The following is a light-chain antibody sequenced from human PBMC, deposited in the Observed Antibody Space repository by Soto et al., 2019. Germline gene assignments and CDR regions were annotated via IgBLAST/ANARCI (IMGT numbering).Light chain of an antibody. Sequence: DIQMTQSPSTLSASVGDRVTITCRASQSISSWLAWYQQKPGKAPKLLIYDASSLEGGVPSRFSGSGSGTEFTLTINSLQPDDFATYYCQQYNSYWTFGQGTRLEIK. J-gene: IGKJ5*01. V-gene: IGKV1-5*01. CDR3: QQYNSYWT. CDR2: DAS. CDR1: QSISSW.